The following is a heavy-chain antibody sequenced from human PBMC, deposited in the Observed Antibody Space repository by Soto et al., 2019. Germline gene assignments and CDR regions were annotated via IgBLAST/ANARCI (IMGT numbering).Heavy chain of an antibody. CDR3: AREYTAWPLAYGLDV. J-gene: IGHJ6*02. CDR1: GFTFSTYS. D-gene: IGHD2-2*02. V-gene: IGHV3-21*01. Sequence: GGSMRLSCVGSGFTFSTYSINWVRQAPGKGLEWVSSISSRSDIYYADSVKGRFTISRDNAKNSVSLQMNSLRAEDTAVYYCAREYTAWPLAYGLDVWGQGTTVTVSS. CDR2: ISSRSDI.